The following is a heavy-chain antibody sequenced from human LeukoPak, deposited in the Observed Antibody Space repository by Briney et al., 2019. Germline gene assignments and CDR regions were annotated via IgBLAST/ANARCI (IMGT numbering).Heavy chain of an antibody. Sequence: GGSLRLSCAASEFTFSSYAMSWVRQAPGKGLEWVSGISASGGTTSYAESVKGRFTISRDNSKNTLYLQTNSLRAEDTAVYYCAKDQRTSPRTGDYWGQGTLVIVSS. V-gene: IGHV3-23*01. CDR1: EFTFSSYA. J-gene: IGHJ4*02. CDR2: ISASGGTT. CDR3: AKDQRTSPRTGDY. D-gene: IGHD3/OR15-3a*01.